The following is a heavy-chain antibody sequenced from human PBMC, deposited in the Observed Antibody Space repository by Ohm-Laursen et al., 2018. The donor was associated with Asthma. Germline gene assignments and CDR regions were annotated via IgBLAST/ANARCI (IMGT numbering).Heavy chain of an antibody. J-gene: IGHJ4*02. CDR1: GGSISSSSYY. V-gene: IGHV4-39*01. CDR3: ASLPMTTVTTFDY. D-gene: IGHD4-17*01. Sequence: SDTLSLTCTVSGGSISSSSYYWGWIRQPPGKGLEWIGSIYYSGSTYYNPSLKSRVTISVDTSKNQFSLKLSSVTAADTAVYYCASLPMTTVTTFDYWSQGTLVTVSS. CDR2: IYYSGST.